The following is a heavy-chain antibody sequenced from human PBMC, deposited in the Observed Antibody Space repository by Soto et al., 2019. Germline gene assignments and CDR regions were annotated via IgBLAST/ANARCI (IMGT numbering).Heavy chain of an antibody. J-gene: IGHJ4*02. V-gene: IGHV3-30*18. D-gene: IGHD4-17*01. CDR1: GFTFSSYG. CDR2: ISYDGSNK. CDR3: AKGPGDYGGNY. Sequence: PGGSLRLSCAASGFTFSSYGMHWVRQAPGKGLEWVAVISYDGSNKYYADSVKGRFTISRDNSKNTLYLQMNSLRAEDTAVYYCAKGPGDYGGNYWGQGTLVTVSS.